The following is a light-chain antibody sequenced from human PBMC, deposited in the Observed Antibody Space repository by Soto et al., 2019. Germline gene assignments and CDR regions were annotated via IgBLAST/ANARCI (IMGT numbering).Light chain of an antibody. CDR3: QQYNSYSPYT. CDR1: QSISNW. CDR2: RAS. J-gene: IGKJ2*01. Sequence: DIQMTQSPSTLSASVGDRVTITCRASQSISNWLAWYQQKPGKAPKLLICRASSLESGVPSRFTGSGSGTAFTLTISNLQPDDFATYYCQQYNSYSPYTFGQGTRLEIK. V-gene: IGKV1-5*03.